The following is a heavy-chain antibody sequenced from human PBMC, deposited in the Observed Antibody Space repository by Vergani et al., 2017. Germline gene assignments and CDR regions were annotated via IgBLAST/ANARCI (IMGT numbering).Heavy chain of an antibody. J-gene: IGHJ5*02. D-gene: IGHD2-15*01. V-gene: IGHV1-46*01. CDR1: GYTFTSYY. CDR3: AREGIDCCSGDHQVRGFDP. Sequence: QVQLVQSGAEVKKPGASVKVSCKASGYTFTSYYMHWVRQAPGQGLEWMGIINPSGGSTSYAQKFQGRVTMTRNTSISKAYMELSSLRSEDTAVYYSAREGIDCCSGDHQVRGFDPWGQGTLVTVSS. CDR2: INPSGGST.